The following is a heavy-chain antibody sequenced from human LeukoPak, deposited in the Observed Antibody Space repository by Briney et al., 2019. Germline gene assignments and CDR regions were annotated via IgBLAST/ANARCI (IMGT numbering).Heavy chain of an antibody. J-gene: IGHJ4*02. CDR1: GFTFSKAW. V-gene: IGHV3-15*01. D-gene: IGHD3-10*01. CDR2: IQSKTDGGTI. CDR3: STLMVRGIINI. Sequence: GGSLRLSCAASGFTFSKAWMSWVREAPGKGLEWVGRIQSKTDGGTIEYAAPVKGRFSISRDDSKTTLFLQMNSLKTEDTGVYYCSTLMVRGIINIWGQGTLVTVSS.